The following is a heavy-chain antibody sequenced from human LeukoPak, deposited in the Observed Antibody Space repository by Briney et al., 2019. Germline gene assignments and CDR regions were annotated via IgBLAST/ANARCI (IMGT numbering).Heavy chain of an antibody. CDR2: INSDGSST. D-gene: IGHD3-3*01. CDR3: ARVALPYYDFWSGYYEYFQH. J-gene: IGHJ1*01. V-gene: IGHV3-74*01. CDR1: GFTFSSYW. Sequence: GGSLRLSCAASGFTFSSYWMHWVRQAPGKGLVWVSRINSDGSSTSYADSVKGRFTISRDNAKNTLYLQMNSLRAEDTAAYYCARVALPYYDFWSGYYEYFQHWGQGTLVTVSS.